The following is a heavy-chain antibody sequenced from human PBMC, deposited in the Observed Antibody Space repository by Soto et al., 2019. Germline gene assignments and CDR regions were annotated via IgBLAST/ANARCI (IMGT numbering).Heavy chain of an antibody. CDR1: GFTFSSYA. D-gene: IGHD3-9*01. J-gene: IGHJ4*02. CDR3: AKATYYDILNGDPWYFDY. CDR2: ISGSGGST. Sequence: GGSLRLSCAASGFTFSSYAMSWVRQAPGKGLEWVSAISGSGGSTYYADSVKGRFTISRDNSKNTLYLQMNSLRAEDTAVYYCAKATYYDILNGDPWYFDYWGQRTLVTVSS. V-gene: IGHV3-23*01.